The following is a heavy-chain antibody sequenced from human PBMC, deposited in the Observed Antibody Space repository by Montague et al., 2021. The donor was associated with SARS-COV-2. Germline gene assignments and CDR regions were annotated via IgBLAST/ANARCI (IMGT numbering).Heavy chain of an antibody. D-gene: IGHD6-19*01. V-gene: IGHV4-59*08. CDR1: GGSTASRY. Sequence: SETLSLTCTVSGGSTASRYWNCIRQSPAKRPEWMGYVYYNGDTNYNPSLQSRVTISIDTSENHFSLRLNSVTAADTAVYFCARGWAFDPWGQGRLVTVSS. J-gene: IGHJ3*01. CDR3: ARGWAFDP. CDR2: VYYNGDT.